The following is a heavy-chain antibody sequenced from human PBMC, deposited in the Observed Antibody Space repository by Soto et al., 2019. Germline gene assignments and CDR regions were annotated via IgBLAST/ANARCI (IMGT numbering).Heavy chain of an antibody. CDR3: AKAQYYYDSSGYCAFDI. CDR2: ISYDGSNK. CDR1: GFTFSSYG. V-gene: IGHV3-30*18. Sequence: PGGSLRLSCAASGFTFSSYGMHWVRQAPGKGLEWVAVISYDGSNKYYADSVKGRFTISRDNSKNTLYLQMNSLRAEDTAVYYCAKAQYYYDSSGYCAFDIWGQGTMVTVSS. J-gene: IGHJ3*02. D-gene: IGHD3-22*01.